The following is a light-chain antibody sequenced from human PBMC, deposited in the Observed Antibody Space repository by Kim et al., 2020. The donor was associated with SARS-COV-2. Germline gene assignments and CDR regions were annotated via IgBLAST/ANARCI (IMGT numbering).Light chain of an antibody. V-gene: IGKV3D-15*01. J-gene: IGKJ4*01. Sequence: EIVMTHSPATLSLSPGERATLSCTASQSIGTDLAWYQQKPGQAPRLLIYHAFTRATGIPARISGSGSGTEFTLTISSLQSEDFAVYYCQQYNDWHLTVGGGTKVDIK. CDR2: HAF. CDR1: QSIGTD. CDR3: QQYNDWHLT.